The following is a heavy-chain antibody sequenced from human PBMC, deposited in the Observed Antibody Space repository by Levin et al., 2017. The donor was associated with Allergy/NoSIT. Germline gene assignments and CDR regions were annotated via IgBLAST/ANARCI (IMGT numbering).Heavy chain of an antibody. Sequence: ASVKVSCKASGYTFTSYGITWVRQAPGQGLEWMGWISANNGDTSYAQNFQDRVTVTTDTSTSTASMELRGLRADDTAVYFCARKPMTSPLDYWGQGTLVTVSS. J-gene: IGHJ4*02. V-gene: IGHV1-18*01. CDR3: ARKPMTSPLDY. D-gene: IGHD4-11*01. CDR1: GYTFTSYG. CDR2: ISANNGDT.